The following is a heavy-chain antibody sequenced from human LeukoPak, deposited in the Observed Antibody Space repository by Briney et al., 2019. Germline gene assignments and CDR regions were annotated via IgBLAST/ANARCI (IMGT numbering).Heavy chain of an antibody. CDR2: IYWNDDQ. CDR1: GFSLSTSGEG. Sequence: CGPTQMIPTRPFMLTRTCSGFSLSTSGEGVGWIRQPPGKALEWLALIYWNDDQRYSPSLKSRITITKDISKNQVVLTMTDLSAVDTDAYYCAHRLRGAANSDWFDAWGQGTLVTVSS. CDR3: AHRLRGAANSDWFDA. V-gene: IGHV2-5*01. J-gene: IGHJ5*02. D-gene: IGHD2-15*01.